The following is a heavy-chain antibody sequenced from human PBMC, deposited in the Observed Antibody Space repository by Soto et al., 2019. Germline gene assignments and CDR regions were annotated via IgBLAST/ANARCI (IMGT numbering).Heavy chain of an antibody. Sequence: EVQLVESGGGLVQPGGSLRLSCAASGFTVSTKYMSWVRQAPGKGLEWVSVIYSGGSTFYADSVRGRFTISRDNSKNTXXXXXXXLRAEDTAVYYCARDPWAADYWGQGTLVTVSS. V-gene: IGHV3-66*01. CDR2: IYSGGST. CDR1: GFTVSTKY. J-gene: IGHJ4*02. CDR3: ARDPWAADY. D-gene: IGHD3-16*01.